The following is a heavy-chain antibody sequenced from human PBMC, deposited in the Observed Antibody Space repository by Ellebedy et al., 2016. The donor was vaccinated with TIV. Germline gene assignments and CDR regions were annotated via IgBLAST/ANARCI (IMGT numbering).Heavy chain of an antibody. CDR1: GFTFSGYD. J-gene: IGHJ4*03. Sequence: GGSLRLSCAAPGFTFSGYDMHWVRQGTGKGLEWVAAFGTAGDTYYPASVKGRFTISRENAKNSLYLQITSLRAEDTAVYYCARVRFGDNAVDYWGQGTLVTVSS. CDR2: FGTAGDT. CDR3: ARVRFGDNAVDY. D-gene: IGHD4/OR15-4a*01. V-gene: IGHV3-13*01.